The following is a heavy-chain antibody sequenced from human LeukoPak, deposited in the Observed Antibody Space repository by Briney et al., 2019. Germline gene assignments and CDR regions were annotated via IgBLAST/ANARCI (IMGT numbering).Heavy chain of an antibody. D-gene: IGHD3-16*01. CDR1: GFSFTNYW. Sequence: GGSLRLSCAASGFSFTNYWMGWVRQAPGKRLEYVGNIKQDGSETYYVDSLRGRFTISRDNAKNSLYLQMNSLRVEDAAVYYCVRDDRSDSGYYYDNYWGQGTLVTVSS. CDR2: IKQDGSET. CDR3: VRDDRSDSGYYYDNY. J-gene: IGHJ4*02. V-gene: IGHV3-7*01.